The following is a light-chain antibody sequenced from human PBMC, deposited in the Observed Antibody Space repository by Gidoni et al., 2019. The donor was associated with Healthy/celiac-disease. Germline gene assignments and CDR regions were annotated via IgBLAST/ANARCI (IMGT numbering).Light chain of an antibody. V-gene: IGKV4-1*01. CDR3: QQYYSTPT. CDR2: WAS. Sequence: DIVMTQSPDFLAVSLGERATINCKSSQSVLYSSNNENYLAWYQQKPGQPPKLLIYWASTRESGVPDRFSGGGSGTDFTLTISSLQAEDVAVYYCQQYYSTPTFGGGTKVEIK. J-gene: IGKJ4*01. CDR1: QSVLYSSNNENY.